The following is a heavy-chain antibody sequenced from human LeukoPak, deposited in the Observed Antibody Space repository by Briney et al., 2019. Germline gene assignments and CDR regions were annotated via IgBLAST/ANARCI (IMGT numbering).Heavy chain of an antibody. CDR1: GFTFSDYY. V-gene: IGHV3-11*04. D-gene: IGHD3-16*01. CDR3: ARGRGWVDH. Sequence: PGGSQRLSCAASGFTFSDYYMSWIRQAPGKGLEWVSYISSSGSTIYYADSVKGRFTIPRDDARNSVSLQLTRLRADDTALYYCARGRGWVDHWGQGTLVTVSS. J-gene: IGHJ4*02. CDR2: ISSSGSTI.